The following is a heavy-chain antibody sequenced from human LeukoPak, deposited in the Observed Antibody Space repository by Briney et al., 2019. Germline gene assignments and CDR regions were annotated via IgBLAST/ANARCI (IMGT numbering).Heavy chain of an antibody. CDR1: GGTFSSYA. CDR2: INPILGIA. V-gene: IGHV1-69*04. CDR3: ARDKGGYDELDY. Sequence: GSSVKVSCKASGGTFSSYAISWVRQAPGQGLEWMGRINPILGIANYAQKFQGRVTITADKSTSTAYMELSSLRSEDTAVYYCARDKGGYDELDYWGQGTLVTVSS. D-gene: IGHD5-12*01. J-gene: IGHJ4*02.